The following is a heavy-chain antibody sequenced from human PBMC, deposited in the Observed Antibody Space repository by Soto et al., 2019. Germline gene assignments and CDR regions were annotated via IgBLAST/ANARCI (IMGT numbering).Heavy chain of an antibody. V-gene: IGHV5-10-1*01. Sequence: GESLKISCKGSGYSFAGYWITWVRQKPGKGLEWMGRIDPSDSQAYYSPSFRGHVTISVTKSITTVFLQWSSLRASDTAMYYCARQIYDSDTGPNFQYYFDSWGQGTPVTVSS. CDR3: ARQIYDSDTGPNFQYYFDS. CDR1: GYSFAGYW. D-gene: IGHD3-22*01. CDR2: IDPSDSQA. J-gene: IGHJ4*02.